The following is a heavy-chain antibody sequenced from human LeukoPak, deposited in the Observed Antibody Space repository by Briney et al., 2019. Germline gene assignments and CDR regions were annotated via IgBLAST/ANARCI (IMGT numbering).Heavy chain of an antibody. Sequence: PSETLSLTCAVSGGSISSGGYSWSWIRQPPGKGLEWIGYIYHSGSTYYNPSLKSRVTISVDRSKKQFPLKLSSVTAADTAVYYCARGSGYGDYYDYWGQGTLVPVSS. CDR2: IYHSGST. D-gene: IGHD4-17*01. J-gene: IGHJ4*02. CDR3: ARGSGYGDYYDY. V-gene: IGHV4-30-2*01. CDR1: GGSISSGGYS.